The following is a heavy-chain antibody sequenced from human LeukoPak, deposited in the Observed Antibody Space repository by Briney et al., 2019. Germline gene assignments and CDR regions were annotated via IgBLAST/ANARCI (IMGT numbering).Heavy chain of an antibody. V-gene: IGHV4-59*08. CDR2: IYNSENT. Sequence: PSDTLSLTCSLSGDSISSSYWSCIRQPRGKGLESIGNIYNSENTNYNPSLQSRVTMSVSTSNSQFSLQLASVCVADTAVYYCARRFSSRSDGNGYYYGHDAFGVWGQGTLVTVSS. D-gene: IGHD3-22*01. J-gene: IGHJ3*01. CDR1: GDSISSSY. CDR3: ARRFSSRSDGNGYYYGHDAFGV.